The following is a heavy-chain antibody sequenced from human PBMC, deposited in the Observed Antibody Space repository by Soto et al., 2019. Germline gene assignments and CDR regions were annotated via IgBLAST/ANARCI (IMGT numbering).Heavy chain of an antibody. CDR1: EFTFSSSW. CDR3: VTGWSDY. CDR2: INSDGSYI. Sequence: EVQVVESGGGLVQPGGSLRLSCVVSEFTFSSSWMHWVRQGPGKGLVWVSRINSDGSYINYADSVKGRFTTSRDNARNMLYLQMNSLRAEDSALYYCVTGWSDYWGQGALVTVSS. D-gene: IGHD2-15*01. V-gene: IGHV3-74*01. J-gene: IGHJ4*02.